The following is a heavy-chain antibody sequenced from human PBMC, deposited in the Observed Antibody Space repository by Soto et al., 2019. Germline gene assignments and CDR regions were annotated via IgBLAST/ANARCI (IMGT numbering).Heavy chain of an antibody. V-gene: IGHV1-2*02. CDR1: GYTFTGYC. CDR2: INPNSGGT. D-gene: IGHD2-2*01. Sequence: ASVKVSCKXSGYTFTGYCMHWVRQAPGQGLEWLGWINPNSGGTNYAQKFQGRVTMTRDRSISTAYMELSRLRSDDTAVYSCARARGVVVPAAKRSRWFDPWGQGTLVTVSS. J-gene: IGHJ5*02. CDR3: ARARGVVVPAAKRSRWFDP.